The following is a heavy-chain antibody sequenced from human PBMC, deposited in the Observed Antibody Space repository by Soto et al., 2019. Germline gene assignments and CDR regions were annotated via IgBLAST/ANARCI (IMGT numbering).Heavy chain of an antibody. CDR3: ARGAXXVGSESAFEI. CDR1: GGTFSTYS. J-gene: IGHJ3*02. CDR2: IIPIFGIA. Sequence: VQLVQSGAEVKKPGSSVKVSCQVSGGTFSTYSITWVRQAPGQGLEWMGRIIPIFGIADYAQKFQGRVTXXXXXXXXXXXXXXXXXXXXXXXXXXCARGAXXVGSESAFEICGQGTLVTVSS. V-gene: IGHV1-69*02.